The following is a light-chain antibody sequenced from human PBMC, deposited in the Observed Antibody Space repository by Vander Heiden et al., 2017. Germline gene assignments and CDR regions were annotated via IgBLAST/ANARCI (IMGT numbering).Light chain of an antibody. V-gene: IGLV2-14*01. CDR3: SSYTSSSTEV. J-gene: IGLJ3*02. Sequence: QSALTQPAPVSGSPGQSITIPCTGTSSDVGGYNYVSWYQQHPGKAPKLMIYDVSNRPSGVSNRFSGSKSGNTASLTISGLQAEDEADYYCSSYTSSSTEVFGGGTKLTVL. CDR1: SSDVGGYNY. CDR2: DVS.